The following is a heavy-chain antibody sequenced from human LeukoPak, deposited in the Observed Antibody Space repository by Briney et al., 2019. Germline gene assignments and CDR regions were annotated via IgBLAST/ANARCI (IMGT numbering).Heavy chain of an antibody. J-gene: IGHJ4*02. V-gene: IGHV4-59*08. D-gene: IGHD6-13*01. CDR1: GGSFSGHY. CDR3: ARHARNSWHSDY. CDR2: AYYTGSS. Sequence: SETLSLTCTVSGGSFSGHYWSWMRQPPGKAPEWIGYAYYTGSSSYNPSLKGRVTISVDTSMNQFSLKLFSVTAADTAVYYCARHARNSWHSDYWGQGAVVTVSS.